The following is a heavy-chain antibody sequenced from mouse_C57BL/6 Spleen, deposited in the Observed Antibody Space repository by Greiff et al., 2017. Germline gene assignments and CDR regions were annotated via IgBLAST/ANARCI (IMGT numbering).Heavy chain of an antibody. CDR2: INPSNGGT. CDR1: GYTFTSYW. CDR3: ARSPLYYGSSYWYFDV. V-gene: IGHV1-53*01. D-gene: IGHD1-1*01. J-gene: IGHJ1*03. Sequence: QVQLQQPGTELVKPGASVKLSCKASGYTFTSYWMHWVKQRPGQGLEWIGNINPSNGGTNYNEKFKSKAKLTVDKSSSTAYMQLSSLTSEDSAVYYCARSPLYYGSSYWYFDVWGTGTTVTVSS.